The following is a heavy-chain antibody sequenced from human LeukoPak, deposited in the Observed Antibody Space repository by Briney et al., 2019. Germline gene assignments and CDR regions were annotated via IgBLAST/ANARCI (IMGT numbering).Heavy chain of an antibody. CDR3: EIGLDISGRCSLGITVYY. J-gene: IGHJ4*02. CDR2: ISYDGTNK. V-gene: IGHV3-30-3*01. CDR1: GVTFSTYA. D-gene: IGHD2-15*01. Sequence: PGGSLRLSCAASGVTFSTYAMHWGRQAPGKGLEWVAVISYDGTNKYYADSVKGRFTISRDNSKNTMYLQMNSLRAEETAVSYCEIGLDISGRCSLGITVYYWGQGTLVTVSS.